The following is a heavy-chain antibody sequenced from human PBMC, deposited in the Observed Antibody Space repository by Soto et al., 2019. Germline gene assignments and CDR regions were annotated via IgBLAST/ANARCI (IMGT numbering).Heavy chain of an antibody. J-gene: IGHJ4*02. CDR3: ARGSTESYPGSRIFDF. CDR1: GLTFGSRA. V-gene: IGHV3-23*01. D-gene: IGHD3-10*01. CDR2: ITDNGGDA. Sequence: PGGSLRLSCVASGLTFGSRAMSWVRQAPGEGLQWVATITDNGGDAKYADSVRGRFVISRENSKKTLYLQMTSLTAEDSAMYFCARGSTESYPGSRIFDFWGRRTLVTVSS.